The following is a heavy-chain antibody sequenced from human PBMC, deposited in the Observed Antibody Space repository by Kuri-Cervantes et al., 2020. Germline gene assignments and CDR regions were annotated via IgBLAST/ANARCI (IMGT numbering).Heavy chain of an antibody. J-gene: IGHJ6*03. Sequence: SETLSLTCTVSGGSISGYYWNWIRQPPGKGLEWIGFTYYSGSTDYNPSLKSRVTISVDTSKNQFSLKLSSVTAADTAVYYCARGPLVVPASRDYYYYMDVWGKGTTVTVSS. D-gene: IGHD2-2*01. CDR3: ARGPLVVPASRDYYYYMDV. CDR1: GGSISGYY. CDR2: TYYSGST. V-gene: IGHV4-59*12.